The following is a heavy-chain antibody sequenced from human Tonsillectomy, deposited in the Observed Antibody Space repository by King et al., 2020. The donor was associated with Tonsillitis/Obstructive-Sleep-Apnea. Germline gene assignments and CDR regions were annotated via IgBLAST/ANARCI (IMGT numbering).Heavy chain of an antibody. J-gene: IGHJ3*02. V-gene: IGHV3-15*01. CDR1: GFTFSNAW. Sequence: QLVQSGGGLVKPGGSLRLSCAASGFTFSNAWMSWVRQAPGKGLEWVGRIKSKTDGGTTDYAAPVKGRFTISRDDSKNTLYLQMNSLKTEDTAVYYGPLCSSTSCYSYAFDIWGQGTMVTVSS. CDR3: PLCSSTSCYSYAFDI. CDR2: IKSKTDGGTT. D-gene: IGHD2-2*01.